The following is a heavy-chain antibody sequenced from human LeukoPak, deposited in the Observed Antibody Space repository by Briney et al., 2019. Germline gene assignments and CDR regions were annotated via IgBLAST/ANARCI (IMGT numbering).Heavy chain of an antibody. CDR2: IKSKTDGGTT. V-gene: IGHV3-15*01. CDR1: GFTFSNAW. D-gene: IGHD3-3*01. J-gene: IGHJ4*02. Sequence: GGSLRLSCAVSGFTFSNAWMSWGREAPGKGVEWGGGIKSKTDGGTTDYAAPVKGKFTISRDDSKNTLYLQMNSLKTEATAVYYCTTDFSDYWGQGTLVTVSS. CDR3: TTDFSDY.